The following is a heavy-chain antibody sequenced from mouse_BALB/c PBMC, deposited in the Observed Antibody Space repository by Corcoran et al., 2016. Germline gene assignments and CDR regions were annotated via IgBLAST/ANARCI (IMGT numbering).Heavy chain of an antibody. Sequence: QVQLQQSGAELMKPGASVKISCKATGYTFSSYWIEWVKQRPGHGLEWIGEILPGSGSTTYNETFKGKATFTADTSSNTAYMQLSSLTSEDSAVYYCARNDGSSYDWYFDVWGAGTTVTVSS. D-gene: IGHD1-1*01. CDR1: GYTFSSYW. V-gene: IGHV1-9*01. J-gene: IGHJ1*01. CDR3: ARNDGSSYDWYFDV. CDR2: ILPGSGST.